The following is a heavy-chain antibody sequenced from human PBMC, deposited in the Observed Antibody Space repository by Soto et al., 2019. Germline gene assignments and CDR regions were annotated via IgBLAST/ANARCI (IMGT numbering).Heavy chain of an antibody. Sequence: ASVKVSCKASGYTFTNYGISWVRQAPGQGLEWMGWISAYNGNTKYAQKLQGRVTMTTDTSTSTAYMELRSLRSDDTAVYYCARDGPYCSSTSCYENYWGQGTLVTVS. CDR3: ARDGPYCSSTSCYENY. CDR1: GYTFTNYG. V-gene: IGHV1-18*01. CDR2: ISAYNGNT. D-gene: IGHD2-2*01. J-gene: IGHJ4*02.